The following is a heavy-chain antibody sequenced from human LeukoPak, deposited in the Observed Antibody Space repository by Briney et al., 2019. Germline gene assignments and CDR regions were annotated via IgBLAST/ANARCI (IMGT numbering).Heavy chain of an antibody. V-gene: IGHV3-23*01. J-gene: IGHJ6*03. CDR2: LSAGSTNA. CDR3: AKVKGIASGLYYFFYMDV. Sequence: GGSLRLSCAASGFTFSTSVMSWVRQAPGEGLEWVSSLSAGSTNAYHADSVKGRFTISRDNSKDTVYLEMNSLRADDTAVYYCAKVKGIASGLYYFFYMDVWGKGTTDTVSS. D-gene: IGHD6-19*01. CDR1: GFTFSTSV.